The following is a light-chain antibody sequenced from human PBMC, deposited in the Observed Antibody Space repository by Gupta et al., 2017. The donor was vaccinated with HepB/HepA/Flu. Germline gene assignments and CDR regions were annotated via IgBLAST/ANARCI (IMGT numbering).Light chain of an antibody. J-gene: IGLJ3*02. CDR3: AAWDDSLSGWV. V-gene: IGLV1-47*01. CDR1: SSNIGTNY. CDR2: RNN. Sequence: QSVLTQPPSASGTPGQRVTISCSASSSNIGTNYVYWYQQLPGTAPKLLIYRNNQRPSGVPDRFPGSKSGTSAPLAISGLRSEDEADYFCAAWDDSLSGWVFGGGTKLTVL.